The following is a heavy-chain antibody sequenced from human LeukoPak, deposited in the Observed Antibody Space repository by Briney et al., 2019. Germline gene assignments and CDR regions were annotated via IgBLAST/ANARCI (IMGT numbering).Heavy chain of an antibody. CDR3: ARYGSNDFWSGYNYMDV. J-gene: IGHJ6*03. D-gene: IGHD3-3*01. CDR2: IWYDGSNK. CDR1: GFTFGSYG. V-gene: IGHV3-33*01. Sequence: PGGSLRLSCAASGFTFGSYGMHWVRQAPGKGLEWVAVIWYDGSNKYYADSVKGRFTISRDNSKNTLYLQMNSLRAEDTAVYYCARYGSNDFWSGYNYMDVWGKGTTVTVSS.